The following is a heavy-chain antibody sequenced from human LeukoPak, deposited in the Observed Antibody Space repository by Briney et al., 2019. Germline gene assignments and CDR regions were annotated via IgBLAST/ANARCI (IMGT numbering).Heavy chain of an antibody. CDR2: ISGSGGST. Sequence: GGSLRLSCAASGFTFSSYAMSWVRLAPGKGLEWVSAISGSGGSTYFADSVKGRFTISRDNSKNTLYLQMNSLRAEDTAVYYCAKDRWELLPSDYWGQGTLVTVSS. CDR1: GFTFSSYA. CDR3: AKDRWELLPSDY. D-gene: IGHD1-26*01. V-gene: IGHV3-23*01. J-gene: IGHJ4*02.